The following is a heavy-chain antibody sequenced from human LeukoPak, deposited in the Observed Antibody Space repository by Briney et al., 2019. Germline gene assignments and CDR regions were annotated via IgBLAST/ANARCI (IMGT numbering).Heavy chain of an antibody. D-gene: IGHD3-9*01. V-gene: IGHV4-59*08. J-gene: IGHJ4*02. CDR1: SGSISGYY. CDR3: ARRNILTEGEAFDI. Sequence: SETLSLTCTVSSGSISGYYWSWIRQPPGKGLEWIRYIYYSGSTRFNPSLKSRVTISVDTSKNQFSLNLSSVTAADTAVYYCARRNILTEGEAFDIWGQGTLVTVSS. CDR2: IYYSGST.